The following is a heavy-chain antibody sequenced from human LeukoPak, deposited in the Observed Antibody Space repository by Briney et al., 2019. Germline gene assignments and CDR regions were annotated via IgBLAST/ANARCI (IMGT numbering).Heavy chain of an antibody. J-gene: IGHJ4*02. CDR3: ARPFHLWFGESNFDF. CDR1: RFTFRNYG. CDR2: IWYDGSNQ. Sequence: PGRSLRLSCAASRFTFRNYGMHWVRQAPGKGLEWVATIWYDGSNQYYADSVKGRFTISRDNSKNTLYLQMNSLRAEDTAVYYCARPFHLWFGESNFDFWGQGALVTVSP. D-gene: IGHD3-10*01. V-gene: IGHV3-33*01.